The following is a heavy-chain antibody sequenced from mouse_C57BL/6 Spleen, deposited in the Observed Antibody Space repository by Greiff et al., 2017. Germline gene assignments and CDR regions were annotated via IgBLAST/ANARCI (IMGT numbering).Heavy chain of an antibody. Sequence: EVKLQESGPELVKPGASVKMSCKASGYTFTDYNMHWVKQSHGKSLEWIGYINPNNGGTSYNQKFKGKATLTVNKSSSTAYMELRSLTSEDSAVYYCARRELGRGGYWYFDVWGTGTTVTVSS. CDR2: INPNNGGT. CDR3: ARRELGRGGYWYFDV. V-gene: IGHV1-22*01. D-gene: IGHD4-1*01. CDR1: GYTFTDYN. J-gene: IGHJ1*03.